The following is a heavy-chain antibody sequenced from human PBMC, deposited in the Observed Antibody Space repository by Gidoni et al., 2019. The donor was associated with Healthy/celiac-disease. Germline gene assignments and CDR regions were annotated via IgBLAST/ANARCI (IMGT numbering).Heavy chain of an antibody. CDR1: GGSISSGSYY. V-gene: IGHV4-61*02. CDR2: IYTSGST. Sequence: QVQLQESGPGLVKPSQTLSLTCTVSGGSISSGSYYWSWLRQPAGKGLEWIGRIYTSGSTNYNPSLKSRVTISVDTSKNQFSLKLSSVTAADTAVYYCARSVRYYFDYWGQGTLVTVSS. CDR3: ARSVRYYFDY. D-gene: IGHD3-22*01. J-gene: IGHJ4*02.